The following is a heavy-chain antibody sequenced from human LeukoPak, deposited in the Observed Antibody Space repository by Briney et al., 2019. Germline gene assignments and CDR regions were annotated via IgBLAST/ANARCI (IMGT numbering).Heavy chain of an antibody. CDR2: ISYDGRNE. CDR1: GFTFNSYG. J-gene: IGHJ4*02. D-gene: IGHD2/OR15-2a*01. V-gene: IGHV3-30*18. Sequence: GGSLRLSCAASGFTFNSYGMHWVRQAPGKGLEWVAIISYDGRNEYYADSVKGRFTISRDNSKNTVYLQMNSLRDEDTAVYYCAKDARGSMAGFDYWGQGTLVTVSS. CDR3: AKDARGSMAGFDY.